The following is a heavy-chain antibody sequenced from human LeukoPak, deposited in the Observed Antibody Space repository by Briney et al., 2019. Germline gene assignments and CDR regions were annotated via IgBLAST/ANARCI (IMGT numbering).Heavy chain of an antibody. J-gene: IGHJ4*02. V-gene: IGHV4-59*01. Sequence: SETLSLTCTVSGGSISSYYWSWIRQPPGKGLEWIGYIYYSGSTNYNPSLKSRVTISVDTSKNQFSLKLSSVTAADTAVYYCTRERAGMGLDYWGQGTLVTVSS. CDR2: IYYSGST. D-gene: IGHD6-19*01. CDR3: TRERAGMGLDY. CDR1: GGSISSYY.